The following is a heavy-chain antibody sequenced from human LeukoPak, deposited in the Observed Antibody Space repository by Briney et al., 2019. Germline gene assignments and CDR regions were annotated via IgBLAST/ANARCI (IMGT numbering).Heavy chain of an antibody. CDR3: ARGDYDFWSGPGAGAFDP. CDR1: GGTFSSYA. D-gene: IGHD3-3*01. V-gene: IGHV1-69*01. Sequence: SVKVSCKASGGTFSSYAISWVRQAPGQGLEWMGGIIPIFGTANYAQKFQGRVTITADESTSTAYMELSSLRSEDTAVYYCARGDYDFWSGPGAGAFDPWGQGTLVTVSS. J-gene: IGHJ5*02. CDR2: IIPIFGTA.